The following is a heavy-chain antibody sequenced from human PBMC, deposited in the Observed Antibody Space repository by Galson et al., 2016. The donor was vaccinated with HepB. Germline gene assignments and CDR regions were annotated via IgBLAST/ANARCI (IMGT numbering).Heavy chain of an antibody. CDR3: AKGSLLTAYYYYEMDV. D-gene: IGHD2-15*01. J-gene: IGHJ6*02. V-gene: IGHV3-30*18. CDR1: GFTFSTYG. CDR2: ISYDGSDK. Sequence: SLRLSCAASGFTFSTYGMHWVRQAPGKGLEWVAVISYDGSDKYHGDSVKGRFTISRDNSKNTLYLQMNSLRAEDTAVYYCAKGSLLTAYYYYEMDVWGQGTTVTVSS.